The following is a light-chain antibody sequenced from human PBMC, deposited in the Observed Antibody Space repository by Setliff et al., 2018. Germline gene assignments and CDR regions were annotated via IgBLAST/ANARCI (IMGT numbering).Light chain of an antibody. V-gene: IGKV3-20*01. J-gene: IGKJ5*01. Sequence: EIVLTQSPGILSLSPGERATLSCRASQSVSSSLTWYQQKRGQAPRLLIYGASTRASGISDRFSGSGSGTDFTLTISRLEPEDFAVYYCQHYGGSPITFGQGTRLEIK. CDR3: QHYGGSPIT. CDR1: QSVSSS. CDR2: GAS.